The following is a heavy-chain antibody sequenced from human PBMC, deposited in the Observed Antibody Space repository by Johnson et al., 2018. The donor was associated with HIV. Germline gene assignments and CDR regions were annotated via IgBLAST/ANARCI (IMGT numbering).Heavy chain of an antibody. Sequence: EVHLVESGGVVVQPGGSLRLSCAASGFTFDDYTMHWVRQAPGKGLEWVSLISWDGGSTYYADSVEGRFTISRDNSKNSLYLQMNSLRTEDTALYYCAKGSLVGPNDAFDIWGQGTMVTVSS. D-gene: IGHD3-16*02. J-gene: IGHJ3*02. CDR1: GFTFDDYT. CDR2: ISWDGGST. CDR3: AKGSLVGPNDAFDI. V-gene: IGHV3-43*01.